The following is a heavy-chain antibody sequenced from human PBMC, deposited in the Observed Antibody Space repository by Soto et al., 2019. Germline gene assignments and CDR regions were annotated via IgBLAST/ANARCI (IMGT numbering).Heavy chain of an antibody. D-gene: IGHD2-15*01. J-gene: IGHJ3*02. CDR1: GGSISSGGYY. CDR3: ASPGYCSGGSCNTISAFDI. V-gene: IGHV4-31*03. Sequence: QVQLQESGPGLVKPSQTLSLTCTVSGGSISSGGYYWSWIRQHPGKGLEWIGYIYYSGSTYYNPSLKSRVNISVDTSKKQFALKLSSVTAADTAVYYCASPGYCSGGSCNTISAFDIWGQGTMVTVSS. CDR2: IYYSGST.